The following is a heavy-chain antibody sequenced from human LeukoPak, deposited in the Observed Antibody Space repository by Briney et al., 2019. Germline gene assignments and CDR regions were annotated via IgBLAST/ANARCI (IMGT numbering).Heavy chain of an antibody. CDR3: ARDIGSAARGR. V-gene: IGHV3-7*05. J-gene: IGHJ4*02. D-gene: IGHD6-13*01. Sequence: GGSLRLFCAASGFTFSSYWMSWVRQAPGKGLEWVANIEQDGSEKHYVDSVKGRFTISRDNAKNSLYLQMNSLRAVDTAVYYCARDIGSAARGRWGQGTLVTVSS. CDR1: GFTFSSYW. CDR2: IEQDGSEK.